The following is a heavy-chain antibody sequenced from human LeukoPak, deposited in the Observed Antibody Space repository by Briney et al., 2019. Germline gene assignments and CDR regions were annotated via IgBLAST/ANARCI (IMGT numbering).Heavy chain of an antibody. J-gene: IGHJ4*02. D-gene: IGHD5-18*01. CDR3: ARERGYNYGYSGYYDQ. CDR1: GFTFSDIE. V-gene: IGHV3-48*03. Sequence: GGSLRLSCAASGFTFSDIEMNWVRQAPGKGLEWISYISTSGASTYYADSVKGRFTVSRDNAKNSMFLRMDTLRADDTAVYYCARERGYNYGYSGYYDQWGQGILVTVSS. CDR2: ISTSGAST.